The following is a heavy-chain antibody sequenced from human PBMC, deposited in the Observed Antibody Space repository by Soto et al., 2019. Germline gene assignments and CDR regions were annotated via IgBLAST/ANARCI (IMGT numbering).Heavy chain of an antibody. CDR2: ILPNFGTA. CDR1: GYTFTGYY. V-gene: IGHV1-69*13. J-gene: IGHJ4*02. Sequence: SVKVSCKASGYTFTGYYINWVRQAPGQGPECMGGILPNFGTANYAENFQGRVTITGDESTSTAYMEVSSLRSEDTAVYYCVGRFRGVDYWGRGTLVTVSS. CDR3: VGRFRGVDY. D-gene: IGHD3-10*01.